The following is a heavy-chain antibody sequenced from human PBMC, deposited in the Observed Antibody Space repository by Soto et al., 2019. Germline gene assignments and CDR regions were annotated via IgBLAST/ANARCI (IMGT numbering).Heavy chain of an antibody. J-gene: IGHJ2*01. CDR1: GFTFSAYA. D-gene: IGHD1-1*01. V-gene: IGHV3-23*01. CDR3: AKFERHPLEYWYLAL. Sequence: EVQLLESGGGLVQPGGSLRLSCAASGFTFSAYAMGWVRQAPGKGLEWVSTIHGGGGATHYADSVKGRFTISRDDSKNTLYALMNSLRAEDTAVYFCAKFERHPLEYWYLALWGRGTLVTVSS. CDR2: IHGGGGAT.